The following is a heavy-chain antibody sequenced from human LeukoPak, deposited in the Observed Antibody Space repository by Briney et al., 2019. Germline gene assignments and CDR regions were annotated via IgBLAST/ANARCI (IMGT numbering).Heavy chain of an antibody. Sequence: ASVKVSCKASGYTFTSYYMHWVRQAPGQGLEWMGIINPSGGSTSYAQKFQGRVTITRNTSISTAYMELSSLRSEDTAVYYCARTYYDFWSGHYYYYYVDVWGKGTTVTVSS. D-gene: IGHD3-3*01. CDR3: ARTYYDFWSGHYYYYYVDV. J-gene: IGHJ6*03. V-gene: IGHV1-46*01. CDR1: GYTFTSYY. CDR2: INPSGGST.